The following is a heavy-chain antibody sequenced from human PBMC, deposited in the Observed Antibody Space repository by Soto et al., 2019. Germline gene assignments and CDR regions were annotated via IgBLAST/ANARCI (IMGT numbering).Heavy chain of an antibody. D-gene: IGHD6-19*01. CDR2: INSDGSST. Sequence: HPGGSLRLSCAASGLTFSSYWMHWVRQAPGKGLVWVSRINSDGSSTSYADSVKGRFTISRDNAKNTLYLQMNSLRAEDTAVYYCAREWKQWLIGYGMDVRGQGTTVTVSS. J-gene: IGHJ6*02. V-gene: IGHV3-74*01. CDR3: AREWKQWLIGYGMDV. CDR1: GLTFSSYW.